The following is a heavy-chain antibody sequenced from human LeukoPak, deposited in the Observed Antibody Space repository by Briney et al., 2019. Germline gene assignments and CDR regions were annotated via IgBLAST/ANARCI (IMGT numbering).Heavy chain of an antibody. CDR2: MNPNSGNT. CDR3: ARGVTPIGDDAFDI. J-gene: IGHJ3*02. D-gene: IGHD4-23*01. CDR1: GYTFTSYD. Sequence: ASVKVSCKASGYTFTSYDINWVRQATGQGLEWMGWMNPNSGNTGYAQKFQGRVTITRNTSISTAYMELSSLRSEDTAVYYCARGVTPIGDDAFDIWGQGTMVTVSS. V-gene: IGHV1-8*03.